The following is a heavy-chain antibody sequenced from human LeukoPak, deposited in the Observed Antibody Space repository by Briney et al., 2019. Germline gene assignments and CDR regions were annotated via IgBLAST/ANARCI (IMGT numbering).Heavy chain of an antibody. J-gene: IGHJ6*02. CDR3: ARGCSSTSCYTTVAGMDV. D-gene: IGHD2-2*01. Sequence: PSETLSLTCTVSGGSISSYYWSWIRQPAGKGLEWIGRIYTSGSTNYNPSLKSRVTMSVDTSKNQFSLKLSSVTAADTAVYHCARGCSSTSCYTTVAGMDVWGQGTTVTVSS. CDR2: IYTSGST. V-gene: IGHV4-4*07. CDR1: GGSISSYY.